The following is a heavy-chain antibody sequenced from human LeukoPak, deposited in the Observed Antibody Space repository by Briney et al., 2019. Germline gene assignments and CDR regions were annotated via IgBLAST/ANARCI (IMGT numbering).Heavy chain of an antibody. V-gene: IGHV3-9*03. CDR2: ISWNSGSI. CDR3: AKDIRHTYSYAFDI. Sequence: GGSLRLSCAASGFTFDDYAMHWVRQAPGKGLEWVSGISWNSGSIGYADSVKGRFTISRDNAKNSLYLQMNSLRAEDMALYYCAKDIRHTYSYAFDIWGQGTMVTVSS. J-gene: IGHJ3*02. CDR1: GFTFDDYA. D-gene: IGHD2-21*01.